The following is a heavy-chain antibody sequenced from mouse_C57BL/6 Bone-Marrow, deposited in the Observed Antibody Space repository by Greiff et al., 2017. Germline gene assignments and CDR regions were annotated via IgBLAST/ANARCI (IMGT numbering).Heavy chain of an antibody. Sequence: QVQLKQSGSELRSPGSSVKLSCKDFDSEVFPIAYMSWVRQKPGHGFEWIGGILPSIGRTIYGEKFEVKATLDADTLSNTAYLELNSLTSEDSAIYYCARWGIYYGNYAMDYWGQGTSVTVSS. V-gene: IGHV15-2*01. CDR3: ARWGIYYGNYAMDY. J-gene: IGHJ4*01. CDR2: ILPSIGRT. CDR1: DSEVFPIAY. D-gene: IGHD2-1*01.